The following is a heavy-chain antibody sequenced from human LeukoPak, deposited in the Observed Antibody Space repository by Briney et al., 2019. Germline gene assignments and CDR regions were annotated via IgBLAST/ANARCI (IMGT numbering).Heavy chain of an antibody. D-gene: IGHD6-13*01. Sequence: SETLSLTCTVSGGSISSYYWSWLRQPPGKGLEWIGYIYYSGSTNYNPSLKSRVTISVDTSKNQFSLKLSSVTAADTAVYYCAREHIAAAGRFDPWGQGTLVTVSS. CDR3: AREHIAAAGRFDP. V-gene: IGHV4-59*01. J-gene: IGHJ5*02. CDR2: IYYSGST. CDR1: GGSISSYY.